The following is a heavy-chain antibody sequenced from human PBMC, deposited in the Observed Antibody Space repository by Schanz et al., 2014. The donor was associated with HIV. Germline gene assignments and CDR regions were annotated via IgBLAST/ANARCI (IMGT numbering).Heavy chain of an antibody. V-gene: IGHV3-23*04. CDR1: GFTLSSYS. Sequence: EVQLVESGGGLVQPGGSLRLSCVASGFTLSSYSMNWVRQAPGKGLEWVSAIRGTGGSTYYADSVKGRFTISRDNSRNTLYLQMNSLRAEDTAVFYCAKSGNGRSLAFWGQGTLLTVSS. CDR2: IRGTGGST. D-gene: IGHD3-10*01. J-gene: IGHJ4*02. CDR3: AKSGNGRSLAF.